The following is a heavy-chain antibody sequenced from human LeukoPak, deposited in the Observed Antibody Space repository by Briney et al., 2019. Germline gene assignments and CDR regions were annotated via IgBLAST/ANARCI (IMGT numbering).Heavy chain of an antibody. CDR1: GFTFRSYA. D-gene: IGHD2-21*02. CDR3: ASAELVVTAISY. V-gene: IGHV3-30-3*01. CDR2: ISYDGSNQ. J-gene: IGHJ4*02. Sequence: GGSLTLSCAASGFTFRSYAMHWVRQAPGKGLDWVAFISYDGSNQYYADSVKGRFTISRDNAKNSLYLQMNSLRAEDTAVYYCASAELVVTAISYWGQGSLVTVSS.